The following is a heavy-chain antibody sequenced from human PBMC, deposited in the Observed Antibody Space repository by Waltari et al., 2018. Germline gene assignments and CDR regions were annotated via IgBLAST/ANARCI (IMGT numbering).Heavy chain of an antibody. CDR1: GGTFSSYA. D-gene: IGHD3-22*01. CDR2: IIPIFGTA. V-gene: IGHV1-69*13. CDR3: RKNYYDSSGYPIDAFDI. J-gene: IGHJ3*02. Sequence: QVQLVQSGAEVKKPGSSVKVSCKASGGTFSSYAISWVRQSPGQGLEWMGGIIPIFGTANYAQKFQGRVTITADESTSTAYMELSSLRSEDTAVYYCRKNYYDSSGYPIDAFDIWGQGTMVTVSS.